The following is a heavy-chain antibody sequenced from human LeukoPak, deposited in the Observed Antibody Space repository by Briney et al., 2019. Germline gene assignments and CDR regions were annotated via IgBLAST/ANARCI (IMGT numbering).Heavy chain of an antibody. Sequence: GASVKVSCKASGYTFTGYYMHWVRQAPGQGLEWMGWINPNSGGTNYAQKFQGRVTMTRDTSISTSYMKLSRLRSDDTAVYYCARAWLRLNPYFDYWGQGTLVTVSS. CDR2: INPNSGGT. D-gene: IGHD5-12*01. CDR3: ARAWLRLNPYFDY. V-gene: IGHV1-2*02. J-gene: IGHJ4*02. CDR1: GYTFTGYY.